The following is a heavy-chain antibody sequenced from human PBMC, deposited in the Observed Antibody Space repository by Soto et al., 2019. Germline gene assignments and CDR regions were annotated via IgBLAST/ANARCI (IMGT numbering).Heavy chain of an antibody. J-gene: IGHJ1*01. Sequence: VASVKVSSKASGYTFTSSGISSPRQSPGQGLEWMGWISAYNGNTNYAQKLQGRVTMTTDTSTSTAYMELGSLRSDDTAVYSCESVPGGRAAAVYWGKGTQVTVSS. V-gene: IGHV1-18*01. CDR2: ISAYNGNT. CDR1: GYTFTSSG. CDR3: ESVPGGRAAAVY. D-gene: IGHD6-13*01.